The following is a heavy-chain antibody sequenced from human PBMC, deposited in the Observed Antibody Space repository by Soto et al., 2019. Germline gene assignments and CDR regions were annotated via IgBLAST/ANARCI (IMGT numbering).Heavy chain of an antibody. D-gene: IGHD3-22*01. CDR3: ARDRTDSGYYTNWLDP. CDR1: GGAFGSDA. Sequence: SVKVSCKASGGAFGSDAITWVRQAPGQGLEWVGRIIPIFGTTNYAQNLQGRVTISADKSTLTSYMELHSLTSDDTALYYCARDRTDSGYYTNWLDPWGQGTQVTVSS. CDR2: IIPIFGTT. J-gene: IGHJ5*02. V-gene: IGHV1-69*06.